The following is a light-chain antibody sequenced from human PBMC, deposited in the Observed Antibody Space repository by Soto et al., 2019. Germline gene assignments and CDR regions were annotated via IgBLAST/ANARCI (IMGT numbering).Light chain of an antibody. Sequence: QSALAQPPSASGSPGQSVTISCTGTSSDVGNYNRVSWYQQKPGKAPKLMIYEATQRPSGVPDRFSGSKSGNTASLTVSGLQAEDEADYYCASHAGDHYVLGTGTKVTVL. CDR2: EAT. V-gene: IGLV2-8*01. CDR1: SSDVGNYNR. J-gene: IGLJ1*01. CDR3: ASHAGDHYV.